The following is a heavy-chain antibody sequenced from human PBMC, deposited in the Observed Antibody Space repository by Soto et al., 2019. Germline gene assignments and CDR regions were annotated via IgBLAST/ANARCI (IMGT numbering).Heavy chain of an antibody. V-gene: IGHV3-23*01. D-gene: IGHD2-8*01. Sequence: GGSLRLSCAASGFTFSSYAMSWVRQAPGRGLGWVSEILSGGNTFYADSMKGRITISRDNSKNTLYLQMNSLRVDDTALYYCAKDRQPDGIWTFDSWGQGTLVTVSS. CDR1: GFTFSSYA. CDR2: ILSGGNT. CDR3: AKDRQPDGIWTFDS. J-gene: IGHJ4*02.